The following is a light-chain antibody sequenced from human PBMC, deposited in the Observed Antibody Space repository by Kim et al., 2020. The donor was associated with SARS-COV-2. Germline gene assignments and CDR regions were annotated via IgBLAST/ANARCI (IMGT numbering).Light chain of an antibody. J-gene: IGKJ2*01. CDR2: DAS. CDR1: TRVSSY. CDR3: QQRSNWPMYT. Sequence: GERATLPCRASTRVSSYFAWYQQQPRQAPRLLIYDASNRATGIPARFSGSGSGTEFTLTISSLAPEDFAVYYCQQRSNWPMYTFGQGTKLEI. V-gene: IGKV3-11*01.